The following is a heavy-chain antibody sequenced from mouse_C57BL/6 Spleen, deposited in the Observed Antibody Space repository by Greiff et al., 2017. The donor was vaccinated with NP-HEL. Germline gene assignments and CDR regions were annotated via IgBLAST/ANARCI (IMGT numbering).Heavy chain of an antibody. J-gene: IGHJ1*03. Sequence: VQLQQPGAELVMPGASVKLSCKASGYTFTSYWMHWVKQRPGQGLEWIGEIDPSDSYTNYNQKFKGKSTLTVDKSSSTAYMQLSSLTSEDSAVYYCAFYYGSSFSSYWYFDVWGTGTTVTVSS. CDR2: IDPSDSYT. CDR3: AFYYGSSFSSYWYFDV. D-gene: IGHD1-1*01. V-gene: IGHV1-69*01. CDR1: GYTFTSYW.